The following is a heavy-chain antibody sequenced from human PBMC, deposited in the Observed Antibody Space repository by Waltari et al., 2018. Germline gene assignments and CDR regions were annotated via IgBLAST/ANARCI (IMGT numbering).Heavy chain of an antibody. CDR3: ARGGAGSIVVLEPAAGFHPFDI. Sequence: QVQLVQSGAEVKKPGSSVKVSCTASGGTFSSNVISWVRQAPGQGLEWMGGLTPIFGTTNYAQKFQGRVTITADESTSTAYMELSSLRSDDSAVYYCARGGAGSIVVLEPAAGFHPFDIWGQGTLVTVSS. V-gene: IGHV1-69*01. D-gene: IGHD2-2*01. J-gene: IGHJ3*02. CDR2: LTPIFGTT. CDR1: GGTFSSNV.